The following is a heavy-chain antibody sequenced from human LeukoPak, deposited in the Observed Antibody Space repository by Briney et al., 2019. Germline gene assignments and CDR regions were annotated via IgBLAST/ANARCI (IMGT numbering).Heavy chain of an antibody. Sequence: PSQTLSLTCTVSGGSISSGDYYWSWIRQPPGKGLEWIGYIYYSGSTYYNPSLKSRVTISVDTSKNPFSLKLSSVTAADTAVYYCARDLSIAGGDYYYYYMDVWGKGTTVTVSS. J-gene: IGHJ6*03. CDR2: IYYSGST. V-gene: IGHV4-30-4*08. CDR1: GGSISSGDYY. D-gene: IGHD2-21*01. CDR3: ARDLSIAGGDYYYYYMDV.